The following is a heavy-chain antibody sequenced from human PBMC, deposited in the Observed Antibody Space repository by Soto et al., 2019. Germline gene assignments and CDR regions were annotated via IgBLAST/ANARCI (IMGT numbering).Heavy chain of an antibody. J-gene: IGHJ4*02. Sequence: PSLKFSCESSGYTFTSYGVSWVRQAPGQGLEWMGWITAYNGNTNYAQKLQGRVTMTTDTSTSTAYMELRSLRSDDTAVYYCARGPDSSGYFSDFDHWGQGTLVTVSS. CDR1: GYTFTSYG. CDR3: ARGPDSSGYFSDFDH. V-gene: IGHV1-18*04. D-gene: IGHD3-22*01. CDR2: ITAYNGNT.